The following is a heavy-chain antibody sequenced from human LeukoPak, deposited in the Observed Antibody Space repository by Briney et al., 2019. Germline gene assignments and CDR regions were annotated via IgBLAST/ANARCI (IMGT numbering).Heavy chain of an antibody. J-gene: IGHJ4*02. CDR1: GFTFGDYL. CDR3: SRGSGWLSVY. CDR2: ISGGTT. Sequence: PGGSLRLSCTASGFTFGDYLMSWFRQAPGKGLEWIGFISGGTTEYAASVKGRFTISRDDSTSIAYLQMNSLTTEDTAVYYCSRGSGWLSVYWGQGTLVTVFS. V-gene: IGHV3-49*03. D-gene: IGHD6-19*01.